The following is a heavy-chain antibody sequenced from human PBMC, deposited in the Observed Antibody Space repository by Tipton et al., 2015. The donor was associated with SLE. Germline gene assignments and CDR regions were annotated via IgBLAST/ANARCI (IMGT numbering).Heavy chain of an antibody. Sequence: AVSGFTFSSYAMHWVRQAPGKGLEWVAVIPYDGSNKYYADSVKGRFTISRDNAKNSLYLQMNSLRAEDTAVYYCASPPYYGSGSYRPYWYFDLWGRGTLVTVSS. J-gene: IGHJ2*01. CDR1: GFTFSSYA. CDR2: IPYDGSNK. D-gene: IGHD3-10*01. V-gene: IGHV3-30*04. CDR3: ASPPYYGSGSYRPYWYFDL.